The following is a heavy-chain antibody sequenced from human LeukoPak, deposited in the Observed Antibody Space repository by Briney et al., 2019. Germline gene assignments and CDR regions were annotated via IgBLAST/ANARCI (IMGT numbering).Heavy chain of an antibody. D-gene: IGHD2-2*01. V-gene: IGHV1-2*04. CDR2: INPNSGGT. Sequence: ASVNVSCKASGYTFTVYYMHWVRQAPGQGLEWMGWINPNSGGTNYAQKFQGWVTMTRDTPISTAYMELSRLRSDDTAVYYCARAISDCSSTSCRPASFDPWGQGTLVTVSS. CDR1: GYTFTVYY. J-gene: IGHJ5*02. CDR3: ARAISDCSSTSCRPASFDP.